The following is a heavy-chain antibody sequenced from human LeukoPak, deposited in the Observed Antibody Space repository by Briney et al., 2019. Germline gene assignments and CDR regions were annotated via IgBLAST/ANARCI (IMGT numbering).Heavy chain of an antibody. Sequence: SLRLSCAASGFTFDDYAMHWVRQAPGKGLEWVSGISWNSGSIGYADSVKGRFTISRDNAKNSLYLQMSSLRADDTAVYYCVKPYYYSSGSLSWGQGTLVTVSS. J-gene: IGHJ4*02. D-gene: IGHD3-10*01. V-gene: IGHV3-9*01. CDR1: GFTFDDYA. CDR2: ISWNSGSI. CDR3: VKPYYYSSGSLS.